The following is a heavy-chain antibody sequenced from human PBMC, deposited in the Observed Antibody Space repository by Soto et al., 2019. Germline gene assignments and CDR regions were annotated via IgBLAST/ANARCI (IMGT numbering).Heavy chain of an antibody. Sequence: GGSLRLSCAASGFTFSSYGMHWVRKAPGKGLEWVAVIWYDGSNKYYADSVKGRFTISRDNSKNTLYLQMNSLRAEDTAVYYCARVSGRGNAFDIWGQGTMVTVSS. CDR3: ARVSGRGNAFDI. V-gene: IGHV3-33*01. J-gene: IGHJ3*02. CDR1: GFTFSSYG. CDR2: IWYDGSNK.